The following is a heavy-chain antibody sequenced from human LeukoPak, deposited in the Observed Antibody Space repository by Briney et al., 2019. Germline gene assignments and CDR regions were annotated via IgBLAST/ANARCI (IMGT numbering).Heavy chain of an antibody. V-gene: IGHV5-51*01. J-gene: IGHJ4*02. CDR3: ARRHSSGNFDFDY. CDR2: IYPGDSDT. D-gene: IGHD6-19*01. Sequence: GESLQISCKGSGYSFTSYWIGWVRQLPGKGLEWMGIIYPGDSDTRYSPSFQGQVTISADKSISTAYLQWSSLKASDTAMYYCARRHSSGNFDFDYWGQGTLVTVSS. CDR1: GYSFTSYW.